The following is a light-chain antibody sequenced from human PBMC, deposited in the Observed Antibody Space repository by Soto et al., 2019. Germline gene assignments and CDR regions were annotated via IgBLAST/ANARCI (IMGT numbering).Light chain of an antibody. V-gene: IGKV3-20*01. CDR3: QQYQNSPRT. J-gene: IGKJ1*01. CDR2: DTS. Sequence: ETVLTQSPGTLSLSPGERATVSCRASQSVGGNSLAWYQQRPGQAPRLLIYDTSKRATGIPDRFSGSGSGTDFTLTISRLEPADFAVYYCQQYQNSPRTFGQGTKVELK. CDR1: QSVGGNS.